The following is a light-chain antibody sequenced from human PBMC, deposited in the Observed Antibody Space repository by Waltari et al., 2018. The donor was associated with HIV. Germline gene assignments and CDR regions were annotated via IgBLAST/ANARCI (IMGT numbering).Light chain of an antibody. J-gene: IGKJ2*01. CDR3: QQYGSSEYT. CDR1: QTVDSNY. V-gene: IGKV3-20*01. CDR2: GAS. Sequence: EIVLTQSPGTLSLSPGERATLSCRASQTVDSNYLAWYQQRPGQTPRLFISGASTRATCIPDRFSGSGSGTDFTLTISRLEPEDFAVYYCQQYGSSEYTFGQGTKVDIK.